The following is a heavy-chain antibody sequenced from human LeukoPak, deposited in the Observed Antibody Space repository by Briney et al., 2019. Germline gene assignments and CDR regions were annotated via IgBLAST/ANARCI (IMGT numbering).Heavy chain of an antibody. CDR1: GGTFSSYA. V-gene: IGHV1-69*05. CDR3: ATSGIWFGELVFESDAFDI. D-gene: IGHD3-10*01. Sequence: GASVKVSCKASGGTFSSYAISWVRQAPGQGLEWMGGIIPIFGTANYAQKFQGRATITTDESTSTAYMELSSLRSEDTAVYYCATSGIWFGELVFESDAFDIWGQGTMVTVSS. J-gene: IGHJ3*02. CDR2: IIPIFGTA.